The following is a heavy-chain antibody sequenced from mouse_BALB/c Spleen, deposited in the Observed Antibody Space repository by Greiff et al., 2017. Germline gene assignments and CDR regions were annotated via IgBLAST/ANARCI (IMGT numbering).Heavy chain of an antibody. CDR1: GYTFTSYW. Sequence: VQLQQSGAELAKPGASVKMSCKASGYTFTSYWMHWVKQRPEQGLEWIGWIDPENGDTEYAPKFQGKATMTADTSSNTAYLQLSSLTSEDTAVYYCNVYGSSYEAWFAYWGQGTLVTVSA. V-gene: IGHV14-4*02. J-gene: IGHJ3*01. CDR2: IDPENGDT. D-gene: IGHD1-1*01. CDR3: NVYGSSYEAWFAY.